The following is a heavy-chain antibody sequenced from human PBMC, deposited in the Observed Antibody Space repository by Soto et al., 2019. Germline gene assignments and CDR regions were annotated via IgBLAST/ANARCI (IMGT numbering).Heavy chain of an antibody. D-gene: IGHD4-4*01. CDR3: ARDIPYSGNFDY. CDR2: ISYDGSNK. J-gene: IGHJ4*02. V-gene: IGHV3-30-3*01. CDR1: GFTFSSYA. Sequence: QVQLVESGGGVVQPGRSLRLSCAASGFTFSSYAMHWVRQAPGKGLEWVAVISYDGSNKYYADSVKGRFTISRDNSKNTLYLQMNSLRAEDTAVYCCARDIPYSGNFDYWGQGTLVTVSS.